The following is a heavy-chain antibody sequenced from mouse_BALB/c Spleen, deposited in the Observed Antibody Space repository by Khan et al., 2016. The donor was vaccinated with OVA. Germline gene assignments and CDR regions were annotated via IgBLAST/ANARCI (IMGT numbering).Heavy chain of an antibody. Sequence: QVQLKESGPGLVAPSQSLSITCTISGFSLTSYGIHWVRQPPGKGLVWLVVIWSDGNTTSNSTLKSRLSITKDNSKSQVFLKMNSFETDDTSMYYSARQPYQHYYALDYWGQGTSVTVSS. CDR1: GFSLTSYG. V-gene: IGHV2-6-1*01. CDR3: ARQPYQHYYALDY. J-gene: IGHJ4*01. CDR2: IWSDGNT. D-gene: IGHD2-10*01.